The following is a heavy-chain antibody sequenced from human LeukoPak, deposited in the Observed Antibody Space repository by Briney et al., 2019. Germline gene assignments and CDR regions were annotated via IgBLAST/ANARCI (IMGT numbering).Heavy chain of an antibody. CDR3: AKGNSDFDY. J-gene: IGHJ4*02. CDR2: IRYDGSNK. D-gene: IGHD1-7*01. V-gene: IGHV3-30*02. Sequence: PGRSLRLSCAASGFTFSSYGMHWVRQAPGKGLEWVAFIRYDGSNKIYTDSVKGRFTISRDNPKNTLYLQMNSLRAEDTAVYYCAKGNSDFDYWGQGTLVTVSS. CDR1: GFTFSSYG.